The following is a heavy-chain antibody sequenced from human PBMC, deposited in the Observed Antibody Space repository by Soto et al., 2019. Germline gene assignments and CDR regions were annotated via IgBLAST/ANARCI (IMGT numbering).Heavy chain of an antibody. CDR2: IYYSGST. V-gene: IGHV4-39*01. CDR1: GGSISSSSYY. J-gene: IGHJ3*02. Sequence: PSETLSLTCTVSGGSISSSSYYWGWIRQPPGKGLEWIGSIYYSGSTYYNPSLKSRVTISVDTSKNQFSLKLSSVTAADTAVYYCARPGLIATILNDAFDIWGQGTMVTVSS. CDR3: ARPGLIATILNDAFDI. D-gene: IGHD3-3*01.